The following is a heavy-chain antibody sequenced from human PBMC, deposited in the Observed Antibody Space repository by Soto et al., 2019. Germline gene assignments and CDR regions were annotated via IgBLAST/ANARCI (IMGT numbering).Heavy chain of an antibody. J-gene: IGHJ6*02. V-gene: IGHV3-21*01. CDR2: ISSSSSYI. D-gene: IGHD2-2*01. CDR1: GVTFVSHS. Sequence: CRAAGVTFVSHSMRWVLQAPGKGLEWVSSISSSSSYIYYADSVKGRFTISRDNAKNSLYLQMNSLRAEDTAVYYCARRSRVVPAAIYYYGMDVWGQGTTVTVSS. CDR3: ARRSRVVPAAIYYYGMDV.